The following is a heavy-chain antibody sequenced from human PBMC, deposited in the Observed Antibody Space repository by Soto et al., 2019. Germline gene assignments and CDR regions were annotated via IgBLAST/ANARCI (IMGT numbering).Heavy chain of an antibody. CDR1: EFSFGGYA. Sequence: GGSLRLSCAASEFSFGGYAMSWVRQAPGKGLEWVSGISGSGGTTFYADSVKGRFTISRDNSESTLYLQMNSLRAEDAAVYYCAKGARGYSPATMDVWGQGTTVTVSS. CDR3: AKGARGYSPATMDV. V-gene: IGHV3-23*01. J-gene: IGHJ6*02. D-gene: IGHD5-18*01. CDR2: ISGSGGTT.